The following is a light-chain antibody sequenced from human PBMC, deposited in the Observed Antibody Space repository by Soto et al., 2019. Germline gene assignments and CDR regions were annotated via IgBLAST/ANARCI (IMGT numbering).Light chain of an antibody. CDR3: GSYTSRSTPCFV. Sequence: QSALTQPASVSGSPGQSITISCTGTSSDVGGYNYVSWYQQHPGKAPKLMIYDVSNRPSGGSNRFPGSKSGNTASLTISGLQVEDGAVFYCGSYTSRSTPCFVFGTGTKVTVL. J-gene: IGLJ1*01. V-gene: IGLV2-14*01. CDR2: DVS. CDR1: SSDVGGYNY.